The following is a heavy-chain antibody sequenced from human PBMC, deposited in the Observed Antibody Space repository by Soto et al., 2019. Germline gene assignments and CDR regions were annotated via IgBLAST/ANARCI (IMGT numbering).Heavy chain of an antibody. CDR3: AKDMGARYGGYYFGMDV. CDR1: GGSFSSYA. Sequence: SVKVSCKASGGSFSSYAISWVRQAPGQGFEWMGGIIPIFGTANYAQKFQGRVTITADESTSTAYMELNSLRAEDTALYYCAKDMGARYGGYYFGMDVWGQGTTVTVSS. CDR2: IIPIFGTA. D-gene: IGHD5-18*01. J-gene: IGHJ6*02. V-gene: IGHV1-69*13.